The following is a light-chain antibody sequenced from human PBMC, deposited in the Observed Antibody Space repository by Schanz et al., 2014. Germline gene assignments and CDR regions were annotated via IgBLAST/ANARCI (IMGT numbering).Light chain of an antibody. Sequence: EIVMTQSPATLSVSPGERATLSCRASQSVSSYLAWYQQKPGQAPRLLIYDASNRATGIPARFSGSGSGTDFTLTISRLEPEDFAVYYCQQYGSSPLTFGQGTRLEIK. CDR1: QSVSSY. V-gene: IGKV3-20*01. J-gene: IGKJ5*01. CDR3: QQYGSSPLT. CDR2: DAS.